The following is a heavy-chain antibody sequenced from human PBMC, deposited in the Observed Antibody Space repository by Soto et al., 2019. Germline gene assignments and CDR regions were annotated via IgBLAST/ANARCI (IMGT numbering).Heavy chain of an antibody. CDR2: INPSGGSR. CDR1: GYTFTSYY. D-gene: IGHD6-19*01. Sequence: QVQLVQSGAEVKKPGASVKVSCKASGYTFTSYYMHWVRQAPGQGLEWMGIINPSGGSRSYAQKSQGSVTMTRDTSTSTVYMELSSLSSEDTAVYYCARRWLGDAFDIWGQGTMVTVSS. CDR3: ARRWLGDAFDI. J-gene: IGHJ3*02. V-gene: IGHV1-46*03.